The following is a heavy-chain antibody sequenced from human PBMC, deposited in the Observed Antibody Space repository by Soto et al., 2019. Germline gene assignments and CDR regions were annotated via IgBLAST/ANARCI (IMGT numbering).Heavy chain of an antibody. V-gene: IGHV4-39*01. CDR3: ARRGIVVVPAAMPLDY. CDR1: GGSISSSTYY. J-gene: IGHJ4*02. D-gene: IGHD2-2*01. CDR2: IYYSGST. Sequence: PSETLSLTCTVSGGSISSSTYYWGWIRQPPGKGLEWIGSIYYSGSTYYNPSLKSRVTISVHTSKNQFSLKLSSVTAADTAVYYCARRGIVVVPAAMPLDYWGQGTLVTVSS.